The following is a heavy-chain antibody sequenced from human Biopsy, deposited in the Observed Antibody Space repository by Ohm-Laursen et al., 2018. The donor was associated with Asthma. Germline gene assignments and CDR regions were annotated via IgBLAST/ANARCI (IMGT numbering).Heavy chain of an antibody. V-gene: IGHV1-58*01. J-gene: IGHJ4*01. CDR1: GVALSGYT. CDR3: AAGRTSLQGESLI. D-gene: IGHD2/OR15-2a*01. Sequence: SVKVSCNASGVALSGYTFEWVRQARGLGLEWIAWTVFASGATNYAQNFQDRLTVTRDMSAGSVSMELRGLSSTDTAVYYCAAGRTSLQGESLIWGQGTLVSVAS. CDR2: TVFASGAT.